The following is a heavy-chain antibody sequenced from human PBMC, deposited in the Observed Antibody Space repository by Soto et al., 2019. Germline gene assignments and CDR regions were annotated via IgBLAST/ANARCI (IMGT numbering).Heavy chain of an antibody. J-gene: IGHJ4*02. CDR2: ISSSGSTT. D-gene: IGHD3-22*01. V-gene: IGHV3-48*03. CDR3: ARGVLYYNVRSGFDY. CDR1: GFTFSSYE. Sequence: PGGSLRLSCAASGFTFSSYEMNWVRQAPGKGLEWISYISSSGSTTYYADSVKGRFTISRDNAKNSLYLQMNSLRAEDTAVYYCARGVLYYNVRSGFDYWGQGTLVTVSS.